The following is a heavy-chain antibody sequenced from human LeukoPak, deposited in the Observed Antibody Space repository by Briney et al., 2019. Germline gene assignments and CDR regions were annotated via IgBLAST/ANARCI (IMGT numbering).Heavy chain of an antibody. Sequence: GGSLRLSCAASGFTFSSYSMNRVRQAPGKGLEWVSSISSSSSYIYYADSVKGRFTISRDNAKNSLYLQMNSLRAEDTAVYYCARDSTHCSSTSCYRYWYFDLWGRGTLVTVSS. CDR3: ARDSTHCSSTSCYRYWYFDL. CDR2: ISSSSSYI. V-gene: IGHV3-21*01. J-gene: IGHJ2*01. CDR1: GFTFSSYS. D-gene: IGHD2-2*01.